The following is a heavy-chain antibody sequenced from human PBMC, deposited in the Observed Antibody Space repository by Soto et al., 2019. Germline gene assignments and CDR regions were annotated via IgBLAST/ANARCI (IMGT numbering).Heavy chain of an antibody. CDR3: AKGVFDPGAFDI. V-gene: IGHV3-7*03. CDR2: IKQDGSEK. J-gene: IGHJ3*02. CDR1: GFTFSNYW. D-gene: IGHD3-16*02. Sequence: GGSLRLSCTASGFTFSNYWMSWVRQAPGKGLEWVANIKQDGSEKYYVDSVEGRFTLSRDNAKNSLHLQMNSLRAEDTAVYYCAKGVFDPGAFDIWGQGTMVTVSS.